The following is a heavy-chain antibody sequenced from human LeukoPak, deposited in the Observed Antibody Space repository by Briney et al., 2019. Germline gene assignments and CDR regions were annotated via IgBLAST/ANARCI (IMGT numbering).Heavy chain of an antibody. V-gene: IGHV4-38-2*02. CDR3: ARGPPLGYGSGSYYRYYYYMDV. Sequence: SETLSLTCTVSGYSISSGYFWGWIRQPPGKGLEWIGTIYNSGSTYYNPSLKSRVTISVDTSKNQFSLKLSSVTAADTAVYYCARGPPLGYGSGSYYRYYYYMDVWGKGTTVTVSS. CDR2: IYNSGST. D-gene: IGHD3-10*01. J-gene: IGHJ6*03. CDR1: GYSISSGYF.